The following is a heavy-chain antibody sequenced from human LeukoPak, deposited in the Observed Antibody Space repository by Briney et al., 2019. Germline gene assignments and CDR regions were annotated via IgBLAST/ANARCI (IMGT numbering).Heavy chain of an antibody. D-gene: IGHD3-22*01. CDR1: GFTFSSYA. CDR2: ISGSAGST. V-gene: IGHV3-23*01. J-gene: IGHJ4*02. Sequence: GGSLRLSCAASGFTFSSYAMSWVRQAPGKGLEWVSAISGSAGSTYYADSVKGRFTISRDNSKNTLYLQMNSLRAEDTAVYYCAKIVADYYDSSGYYWGPKTFDYWGQGTLVTASS. CDR3: AKIVADYYDSSGYYWGPKTFDY.